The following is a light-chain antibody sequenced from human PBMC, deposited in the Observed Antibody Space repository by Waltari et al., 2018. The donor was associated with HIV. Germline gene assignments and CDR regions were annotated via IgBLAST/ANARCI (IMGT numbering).Light chain of an antibody. CDR1: SSDIRTYNR. V-gene: IGLV2-14*01. J-gene: IGLJ1*01. Sequence: QSALPQPASVSGSPGQSLTISCPDSSSDIRTYNRFSWYQQFPGKAPKPIIYEVGNRPSGVSNRFSGSKSGNTASLTISGLQAEDEADYYCISYTTTNYYVFGPGTWVTVL. CDR3: ISYTTTNYYV. CDR2: EVG.